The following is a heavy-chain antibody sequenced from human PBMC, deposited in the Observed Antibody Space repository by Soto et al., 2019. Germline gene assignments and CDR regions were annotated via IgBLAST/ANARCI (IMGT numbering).Heavy chain of an antibody. CDR3: TRGVRTVRGDPDAFDI. Sequence: GESLKISCAASGFTFTNAWMTWVRQGPGKGLEWVGRIKSKSDGGTIDYAAPVKGRFTISRDDSKSIAYLQMNSLKTEDTAVYYCTRGVRTVRGDPDAFDIWGQGTMVTVSS. V-gene: IGHV3-15*01. D-gene: IGHD3-10*01. CDR1: GFTFTNAW. J-gene: IGHJ3*02. CDR2: IKSKSDGGTI.